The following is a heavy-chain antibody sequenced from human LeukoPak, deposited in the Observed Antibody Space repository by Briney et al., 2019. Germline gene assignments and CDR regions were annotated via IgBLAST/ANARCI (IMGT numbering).Heavy chain of an antibody. CDR1: GLTFSNAW. CDR2: ISSSSSYI. V-gene: IGHV3-21*06. J-gene: IGHJ4*02. CDR3: ARDPSGYSYGYFDY. D-gene: IGHD5-18*01. Sequence: GGSLRLSCAASGLTFSNAWMSWVRQAPGKGLEWVSSISSSSSYIYYADSVKGRFTISRDNAKNSLYLQMNSLRAEDTAVYYCARDPSGYSYGYFDYWGQGTLVTVSS.